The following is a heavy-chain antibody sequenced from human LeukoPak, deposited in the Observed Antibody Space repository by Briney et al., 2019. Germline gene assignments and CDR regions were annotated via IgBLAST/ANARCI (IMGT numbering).Heavy chain of an antibody. CDR2: IDPNSVGR. Sequence: GASVKVSCKPSGYSFYDFYIHWVRQAPGQGLEWLGWIDPNSVGRNYAQKFQGRVTMTRDTSTSTAYMVLSSLTSDDTAVYYCARGGCSGGSCYSSWFDPWGQGTLVSVSS. D-gene: IGHD2-15*01. CDR1: GYSFYDFY. V-gene: IGHV1-2*02. J-gene: IGHJ5*02. CDR3: ARGGCSGGSCYSSWFDP.